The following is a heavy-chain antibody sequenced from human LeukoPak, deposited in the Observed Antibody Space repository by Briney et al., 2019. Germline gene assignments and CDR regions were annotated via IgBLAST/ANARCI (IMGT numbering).Heavy chain of an antibody. CDR2: IIPIFGTA. CDR3: AREGPYGEQFDY. V-gene: IGHV1-69*13. J-gene: IGHJ4*02. CDR1: GGTFSSYA. Sequence: SVKVSCKASGGTFSSYAISWVRQAPGQGLEWMGGIIPIFGTANYAQKFQGRVTTTADESTSTAYMELSSLRSEDTAVYYCAREGPYGEQFDYWGQGTLVTVSS. D-gene: IGHD4-17*01.